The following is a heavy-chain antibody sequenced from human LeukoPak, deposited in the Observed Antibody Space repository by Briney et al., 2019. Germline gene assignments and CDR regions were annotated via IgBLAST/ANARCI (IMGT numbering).Heavy chain of an antibody. V-gene: IGHV3-48*03. D-gene: IGHD1-26*01. Sequence: PGGSLRLSCAASGFTFSSYEMNWVRQAPGKGLEWVSYISSSGSTIYYADSVKGRFTISRDNSRNTLYLQMNSLRDEDTALYYCAKDGDTVSGTYYFDMDVWGKGTTVTISS. CDR3: AKDGDTVSGTYYFDMDV. CDR2: ISSSGSTI. CDR1: GFTFSSYE. J-gene: IGHJ6*03.